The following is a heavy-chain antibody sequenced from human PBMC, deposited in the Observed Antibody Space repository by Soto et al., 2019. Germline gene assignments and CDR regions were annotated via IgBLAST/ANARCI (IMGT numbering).Heavy chain of an antibody. CDR3: ARGNSSGYISHFDF. D-gene: IGHD3-22*01. CDR1: GFTFDDYA. CDR2: INWNGGRT. J-gene: IGHJ4*02. V-gene: IGHV3-20*04. Sequence: EVPVVESGGGVVRPGGSLRLSCAASGFTFDDYALTWVRQAPGKGLEWVSAINWNGGRTAYAGSVKGRFTISRDNARNSLYLQMNSLRAEDTALYYFARGNSSGYISHFDFWGQGTLVTVSS.